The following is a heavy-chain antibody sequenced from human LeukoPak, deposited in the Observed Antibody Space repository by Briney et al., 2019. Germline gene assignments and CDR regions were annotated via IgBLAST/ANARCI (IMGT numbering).Heavy chain of an antibody. J-gene: IGHJ5*02. D-gene: IGHD3-3*01. CDR1: GYTFTSYY. Sequence: ASVKVSCKASGYTFTSYYMHWVRQAPGQGLEWMGLINPSGGRTTYAQKLQGRVTMTTDTSTSTAYMELRSLRSDDTAVYYCARGLEWLTRRHTWFDPWGQGTLVTVSS. CDR2: INPSGGRT. CDR3: ARGLEWLTRRHTWFDP. V-gene: IGHV1-46*01.